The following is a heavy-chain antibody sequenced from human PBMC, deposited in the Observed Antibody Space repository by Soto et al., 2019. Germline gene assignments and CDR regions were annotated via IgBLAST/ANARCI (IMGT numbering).Heavy chain of an antibody. V-gene: IGHV1-46*01. CDR3: ARPAAATGPENYGMDV. Sequence: QVQLVQSWAEVKTPGASVKVSCKASGYTFTNYYIHWVRQAPGQGLEWMGIFNPSGGSRTYAQKFQGRVTMTRDTSTSTVYLVLSSLRSEDTAVYYCARPAAATGPENYGMDVW. D-gene: IGHD6-13*01. CDR2: FNPSGGSR. CDR1: GYTFTNYY. J-gene: IGHJ6*01.